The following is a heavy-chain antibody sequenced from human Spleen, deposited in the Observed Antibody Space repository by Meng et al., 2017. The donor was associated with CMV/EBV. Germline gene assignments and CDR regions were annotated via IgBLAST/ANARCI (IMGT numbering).Heavy chain of an antibody. D-gene: IGHD5-18*01. CDR1: YTFTSYG. CDR3: ARVPAAKVQLWSRAFGY. J-gene: IGHJ4*02. Sequence: YTFTSYGISWVRQAPGQGLEWMGWISAYNGNTNYAQKLQGRVTMTTDTSTSTAYMELRSLRSDDTAVYYCARVPAAKVQLWSRAFGYWGQGTLVTVSS. V-gene: IGHV1-18*01. CDR2: ISAYNGNT.